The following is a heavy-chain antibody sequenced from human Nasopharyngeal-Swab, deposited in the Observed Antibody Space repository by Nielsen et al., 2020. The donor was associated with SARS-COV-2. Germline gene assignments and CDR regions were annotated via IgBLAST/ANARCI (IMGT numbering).Heavy chain of an antibody. CDR3: ARDGFGESPYYYYYGMDV. V-gene: IGHV3-21*01. CDR2: ISSSTSYI. J-gene: IGHJ6*02. D-gene: IGHD3-10*01. CDR1: GFTSSNYS. Sequence: ESLRLSCAASGFTSSNYSMHWVRQAPGKGLEWVSSISSSTSYIYYADSVKGRFTISRDNAKNSLYLQMNSLRAEDTAVYYCARDGFGESPYYYYYGMDVWGQGTTVTVSS.